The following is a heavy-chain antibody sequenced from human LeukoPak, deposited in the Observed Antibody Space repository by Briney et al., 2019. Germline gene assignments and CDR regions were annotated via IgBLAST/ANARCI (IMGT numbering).Heavy chain of an antibody. D-gene: IGHD6-19*01. CDR1: GGSISSYY. J-gene: IGHJ4*02. Sequence: SETLSLTCTVSGGSISSYYWSWIRQPPGKGLEWIGYIYYSGSTNYNPSLKSRVTISVDTSKNQFSLKLSSVTAADTAVYYCARSGAVAYRYWGQGTLVTVSS. V-gene: IGHV4-59*12. CDR3: ARSGAVAYRY. CDR2: IYYSGST.